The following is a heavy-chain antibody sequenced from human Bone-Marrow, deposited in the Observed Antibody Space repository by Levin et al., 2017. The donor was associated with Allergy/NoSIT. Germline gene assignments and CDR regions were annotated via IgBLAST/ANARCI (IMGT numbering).Heavy chain of an antibody. CDR2: IYSGGNT. Sequence: GGSLRLSCAASGFTVSNNYMKWVRQAPGKGLEWVSLIYSGGNTYYADSVKGRFTISRDNSKNNLYLQMNSLIAEDTAVYYCAAQTPGIGHSWGQGTLVTVSS. CDR1: GFTVSNNY. J-gene: IGHJ4*02. V-gene: IGHV3-53*01. D-gene: IGHD6-13*01. CDR3: AAQTPGIGHS.